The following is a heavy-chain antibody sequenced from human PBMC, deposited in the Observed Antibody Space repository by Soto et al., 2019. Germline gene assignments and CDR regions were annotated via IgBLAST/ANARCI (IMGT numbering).Heavy chain of an antibody. CDR1: GFTFSDHY. CDR2: ISNTDSTV. D-gene: IGHD2-15*01. V-gene: IGHV3-11*01. Sequence: GGSLRLSCAASGFTFSDHYMNWIRQAPGKGLEWVSYISNTDSTVSYADSVKGRFTISRDNAKNSLYLQMNSLRAEDTAVYYCARGYCTGGSCYRASDYWGQGTLVTVS. J-gene: IGHJ4*02. CDR3: ARGYCTGGSCYRASDY.